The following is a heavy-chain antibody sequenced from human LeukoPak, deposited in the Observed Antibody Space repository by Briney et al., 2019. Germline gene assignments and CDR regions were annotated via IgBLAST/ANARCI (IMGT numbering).Heavy chain of an antibody. CDR2: INPNSGGT. CDR1: GYTFTGYY. D-gene: IGHD3-22*01. V-gene: IGHV1-2*02. Sequence: ASVKVSCKASGYTFTGYYMHWVRQAPGQGLEWMGWINPNSGGTNYAQKFQGRVTMTRDTSISTAYMELSRLRSDDTAVYYCARVLGYYDSSGYGYRGQGTLVTISS. CDR3: ARVLGYYDSSGYGY. J-gene: IGHJ4*02.